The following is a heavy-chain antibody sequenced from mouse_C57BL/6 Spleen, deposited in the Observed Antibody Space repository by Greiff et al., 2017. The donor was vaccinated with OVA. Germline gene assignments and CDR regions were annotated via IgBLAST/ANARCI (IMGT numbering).Heavy chain of an antibody. D-gene: IGHD2-5*01. J-gene: IGHJ2*01. Sequence: EVMLVESGGDLVKPGGSLKLSCAASGFTFSSYGMSWVRQTPDKRLEWVATISSGGSYTYYPDSVKGRFTISRDNAKNTLYLQMSSLKSEDTAMYYCARHSNYSYYFDYWGQGTTLSVSS. CDR3: ARHSNYSYYFDY. CDR1: GFTFSSYG. CDR2: ISSGGSYT. V-gene: IGHV5-6*01.